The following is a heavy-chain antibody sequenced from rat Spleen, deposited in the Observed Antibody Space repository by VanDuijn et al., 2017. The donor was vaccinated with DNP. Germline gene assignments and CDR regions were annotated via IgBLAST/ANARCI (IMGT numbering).Heavy chain of an antibody. CDR1: GFSLTNYG. D-gene: IGHD4-3*01. CDR2: IWGDGNT. V-gene: IGHV2S75*01. J-gene: IGHJ4*01. CDR3: TRESGGYVMDA. Sequence: QVQLKESGPVLVQASETLSLTCTVSGFSLTNYGVIWVRQSPGKGLEWMGIIWGDGNTDYNSALKSRLRINRDTSKSQVFLKMKSLQTDDTAIYDGTRESGGYVMDAWVQGASVTVSS.